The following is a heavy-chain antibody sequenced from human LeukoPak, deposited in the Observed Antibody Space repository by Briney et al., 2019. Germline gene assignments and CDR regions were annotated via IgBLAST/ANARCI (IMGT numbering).Heavy chain of an antibody. CDR2: IYYTGST. V-gene: IGHV4-61*01. D-gene: IGHD2-2*01. Sequence: SETLSPTCTVSGGSVSSGSYYWSWIRQPPGKGLEWIGDIYYTGSTTYNPSLKSRVTISVDTSKNQFSLKVRSVTAADTAVYYCARHSVKSHCTDTTCYRNYFGLDVWGQGTTVTVSS. CDR1: GGSVSSGSYY. J-gene: IGHJ6*02. CDR3: ARHSVKSHCTDTTCYRNYFGLDV.